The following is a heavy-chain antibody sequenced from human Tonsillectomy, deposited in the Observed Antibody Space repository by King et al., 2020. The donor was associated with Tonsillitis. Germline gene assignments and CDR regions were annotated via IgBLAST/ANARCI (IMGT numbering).Heavy chain of an antibody. CDR2: INCNSGST. CDR3: SRATWVYGS. CDR1: GNTFTNYH. V-gene: IGHV1-2*02. J-gene: IGHJ5*02. D-gene: IGHD5-24*01. Sequence: QLVQSGTEVKVPGASVTVSCKASGNTFTNYHIHWIRQAPGQGLEWMGWINCNSGSTNYAQNLQGRVTLTRDTSTNTAYMDLRSLRSDDTAIYYCSRATWVYGSWGQGTLVTVSS.